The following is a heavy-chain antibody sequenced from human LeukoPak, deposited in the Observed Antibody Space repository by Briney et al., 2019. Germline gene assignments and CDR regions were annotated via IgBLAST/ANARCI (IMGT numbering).Heavy chain of an antibody. CDR3: ARRRDYYDSSGYYFDY. CDR2: INHSGST. D-gene: IGHD3-22*01. J-gene: IGHJ4*02. Sequence: SETLSLTCAVYGGSFSGYYWSWIRQPPGKGLEWIGEINHSGSTNYNPSLKSRVTISVDTSKNQFPLKLSSVTAADTAVYYCARRRDYYDSSGYYFDYWGQGTLVTVSS. CDR1: GGSFSGYY. V-gene: IGHV4-34*01.